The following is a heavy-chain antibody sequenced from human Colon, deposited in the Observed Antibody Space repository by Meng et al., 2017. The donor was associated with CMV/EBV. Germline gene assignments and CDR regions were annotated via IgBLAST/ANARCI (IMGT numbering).Heavy chain of an antibody. CDR1: GFTFSSYA. CDR3: ARSSGSYADFDY. Sequence: QGQLVEAGGGVAQPGRSLRLSCAASGFTFSSYAMHWVRQAPGKGLEWVAVISYDGSNKYYADSVKGRFTISRDNSKNTLYLQMNSLRAEDTAVYYCARSSGSYADFDYWGQGTLVTVSS. CDR2: ISYDGSNK. J-gene: IGHJ4*02. V-gene: IGHV3-30-3*01. D-gene: IGHD1-26*01.